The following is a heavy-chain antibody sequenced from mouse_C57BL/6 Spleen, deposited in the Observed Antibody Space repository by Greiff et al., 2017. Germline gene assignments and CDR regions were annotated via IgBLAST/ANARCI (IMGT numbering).Heavy chain of an antibody. Sequence: LKESGPGILQSSQTLSLTCSFSGFSLSTSGMGVSWIRQPSGKGLEWLAHIYWDDDKRYNPSLKSRLTISKDTSRNQVFLKITSVDTADTATYYCARREGYYGSSYGYFDVWGTGTTVTVSS. V-gene: IGHV8-12*01. J-gene: IGHJ1*03. CDR3: ARREGYYGSSYGYFDV. D-gene: IGHD1-1*01. CDR1: GFSLSTSGMG. CDR2: IYWDDDK.